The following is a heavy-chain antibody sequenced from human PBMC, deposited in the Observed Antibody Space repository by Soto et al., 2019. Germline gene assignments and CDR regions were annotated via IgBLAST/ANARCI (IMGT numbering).Heavy chain of an antibody. J-gene: IGHJ4*02. CDR2: IIPIFGTA. CDR3: ARVLKNVSPYDSSGYYYY. CDR1: GGTFSSYA. V-gene: IGHV1-69*01. D-gene: IGHD3-22*01. Sequence: VQLVQSGAEVKKPGSSVKVSCKASGGTFSSYAISWVRQAPGQGLEWMGGIIPIFGTANYAQKFQGRVTITADESTSTAYMELSSLRSEDTAVYYCARVLKNVSPYDSSGYYYYWGQGTLVTVSS.